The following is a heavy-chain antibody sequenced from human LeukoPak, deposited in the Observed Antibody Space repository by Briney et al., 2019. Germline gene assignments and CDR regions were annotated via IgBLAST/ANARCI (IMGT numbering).Heavy chain of an antibody. D-gene: IGHD3-3*01. J-gene: IGHJ4*02. CDR2: ISSSTTTI. Sequence: GGSLRLSCAASGFTFSSYWMSWVRQAPGKGLEWVSYISSSTTTIYYADSVKGRFTISRDNAKNSLYLQMNSLRAEDTAVFYCARTPYDFWSASYSYYFDYWGQGTLVTVSS. V-gene: IGHV3-48*01. CDR1: GFTFSSYW. CDR3: ARTPYDFWSASYSYYFDY.